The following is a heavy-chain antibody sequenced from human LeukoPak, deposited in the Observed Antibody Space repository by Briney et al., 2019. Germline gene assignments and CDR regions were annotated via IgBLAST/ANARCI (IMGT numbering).Heavy chain of an antibody. CDR3: ARDSPLLTV. Sequence: GGSLRLSCAASGFTFSNYAMNWVRQAPGKGLEWVSTISNSGDSTYYGDSVRGRFTISRDNSKNTLYLQMNSLRAEDTATYYCARDSPLLTVWGQGTLVTVSS. CDR1: GFTFSNYA. CDR2: ISNSGDST. D-gene: IGHD3-9*01. J-gene: IGHJ4*02. V-gene: IGHV3-23*05.